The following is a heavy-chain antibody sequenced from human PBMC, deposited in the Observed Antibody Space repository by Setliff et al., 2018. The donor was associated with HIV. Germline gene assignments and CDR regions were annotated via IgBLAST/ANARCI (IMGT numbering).Heavy chain of an antibody. D-gene: IGHD3-3*01. CDR1: GGSISSYY. CDR2: IYTSGST. CDR3: ARQLDPNAFDI. Sequence: PEETLSLTCTVSGGSISSYYWSWIRQPPGKGLEWIGYIYTSGSTNYNPSLKSRVTISVDTSKNQFSLKLSSVTAADTAVYYCARQLDPNAFDIWGQGTMVTVSS. V-gene: IGHV4-59*08. J-gene: IGHJ3*02.